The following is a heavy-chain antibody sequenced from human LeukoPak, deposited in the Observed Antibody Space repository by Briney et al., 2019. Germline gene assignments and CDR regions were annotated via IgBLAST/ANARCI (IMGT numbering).Heavy chain of an antibody. CDR1: GFTFSAYA. V-gene: IGHV3-23*01. Sequence: GGSLRLSCITSGFTFSAYAMTWVRQAPGQGLEWISSIDGSGDKTYYGDSVKGRFTISRDNSKNTLYLQMNSLRAEDTALYHCARNNGMDVWGQGTTVIVSS. CDR2: IDGSGDKT. J-gene: IGHJ6*02. CDR3: ARNNGMDV.